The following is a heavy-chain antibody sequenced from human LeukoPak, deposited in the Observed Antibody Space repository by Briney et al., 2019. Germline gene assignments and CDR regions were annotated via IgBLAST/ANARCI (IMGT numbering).Heavy chain of an antibody. CDR2: ISYDGGNK. J-gene: IGHJ5*02. V-gene: IGHV3-30*18. Sequence: PGGSLRLSCAASGFTFSSYGMHWVRQAPGKGLEWVAVISYDGGNKYYADSVEGRFTISRDNSKNTLYLEMNSLRAEDTAVYYCANLGYYDYVWGSYANTAWGQGTLVTVSS. CDR3: ANLGYYDYVWGSYANTA. D-gene: IGHD3-16*01. CDR1: GFTFSSYG.